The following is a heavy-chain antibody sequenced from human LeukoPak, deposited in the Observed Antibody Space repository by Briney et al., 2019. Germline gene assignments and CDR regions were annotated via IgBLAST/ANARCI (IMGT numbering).Heavy chain of an antibody. D-gene: IGHD2-2*01. CDR3: ARDPTCSSTSCYRTQPYYYYYYMDV. J-gene: IGHJ6*03. CDR2: ISVSSNQI. CDR1: GFTFNTYS. V-gene: IGHV3-21*01. Sequence: GGSLRLSCAASGFTFNTYSMNWVRQAPGKGLEWVSSISVSSNQIYYAASVKGRFTNSRDNAKNTLYLQMNSLRAEDTAVYYCARDPTCSSTSCYRTQPYYYYYYMDVWGKGTTVTVSS.